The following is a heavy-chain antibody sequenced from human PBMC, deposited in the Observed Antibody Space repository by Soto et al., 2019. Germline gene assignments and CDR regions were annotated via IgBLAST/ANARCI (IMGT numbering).Heavy chain of an antibody. V-gene: IGHV4-59*01. CDR2: IYYSGST. CDR3: ARDSRGDYYDSSGQYYYYYYGMDV. J-gene: IGHJ6*02. D-gene: IGHD3-22*01. Sequence: SETLSLTCTVSGGSLSSYYWSWIRQPPGKXLEWIGYIYYSGSTNYNPSLKSRVTISVDTSKNQFSLKVSSVTAADTAVYYCARDSRGDYYDSSGQYYYYYYGMDVWGQGTTVTVSS. CDR1: GGSLSSYY.